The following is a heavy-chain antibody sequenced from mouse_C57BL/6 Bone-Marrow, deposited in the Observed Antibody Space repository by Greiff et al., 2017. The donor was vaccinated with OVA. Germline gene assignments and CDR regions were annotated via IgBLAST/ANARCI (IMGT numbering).Heavy chain of an antibody. CDR3: ARDPSYYGNYWYFDV. CDR2: INPNNGGT. D-gene: IGHD2-1*01. CDR1: GYTFTDYY. J-gene: IGHJ1*03. V-gene: IGHV1-26*01. Sequence: EVQLQQSGPELVKPGASVKISCKASGYTFTDYYMTWVKQSHGKSLEWIGDINPNNGGTSYNQKFKGKATLTVDKSSSTAYMELRSLTSEDSAVYYCARDPSYYGNYWYFDVWGTGTTVTVSS.